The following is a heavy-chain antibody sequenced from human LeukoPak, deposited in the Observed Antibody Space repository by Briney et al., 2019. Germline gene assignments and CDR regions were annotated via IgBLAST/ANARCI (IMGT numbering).Heavy chain of an antibody. CDR1: GGSISSYD. CDR3: ARDRGFDCSSTSCYTLDAFDI. CDR2: IYNSGSA. V-gene: IGHV4-4*07. Sequence: SETLSLTCTVSGGSISSYDWSWIRQPAGKGLEWIGRIYNSGSANYNPSLKSRVIMSVDTSKKQVSLKLSSVTAADTAVYYCARDRGFDCSSTSCYTLDAFDIWGQGTMVTVSS. J-gene: IGHJ3*02. D-gene: IGHD2-2*02.